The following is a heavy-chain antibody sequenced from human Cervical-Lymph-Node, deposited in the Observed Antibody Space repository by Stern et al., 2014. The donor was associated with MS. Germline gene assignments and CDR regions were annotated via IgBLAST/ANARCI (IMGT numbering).Heavy chain of an antibody. D-gene: IGHD7-27*01. CDR2: MNTDSGDP. V-gene: IGHV1-8*01. J-gene: IGHJ1*01. CDR1: GYIFTRDD. Sequence: VQLVQSGAEVRKPGASLRLSCNASGYIFTRDDINWVRQAPGPGIEWMGWMNTDSGDPGFDQKVRGRGTITTDVSPSNDFLESSSLTSEDAAVYYCTKAWGHWGQGTQVTVSS. CDR3: TKAWGH.